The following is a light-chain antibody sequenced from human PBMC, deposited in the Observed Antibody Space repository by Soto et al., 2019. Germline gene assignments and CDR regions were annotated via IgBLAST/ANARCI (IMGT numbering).Light chain of an antibody. CDR3: QQYGSSFIT. V-gene: IGKV3-20*01. Sequence: IVLTQSPGTLSLSPGETATLSCRASQSVSTTFLAWYQQKPGQAPRLLIHAASTRATGIPDRFSGSGSGTDFTLTISRLDPEDSAVYYCQQYGSSFITFGQGTQLE. J-gene: IGKJ5*01. CDR2: AAS. CDR1: QSVSTTF.